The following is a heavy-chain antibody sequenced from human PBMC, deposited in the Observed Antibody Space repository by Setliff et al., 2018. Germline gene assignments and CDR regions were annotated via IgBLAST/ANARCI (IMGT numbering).Heavy chain of an antibody. D-gene: IGHD3-22*01. CDR2: IYPGDSDT. V-gene: IGHV5-51*01. CDR1: GYSFTSYW. CDR3: ARESYDSSGYIYYFDY. J-gene: IGHJ4*02. Sequence: GESLKISCKGSGYSFTSYWIGWVRQMPGKGLEWMGIIYPGDSDTRYSPSFQGQVTISADKSISTAYLQWSSLKASDTAMYYCARESYDSSGYIYYFDYWGQGTQVTVS.